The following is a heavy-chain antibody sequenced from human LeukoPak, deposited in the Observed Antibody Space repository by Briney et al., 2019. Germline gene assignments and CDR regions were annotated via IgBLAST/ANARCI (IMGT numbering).Heavy chain of an antibody. CDR2: IRYDGSNK. Sequence: GGSLSLTCAASGFTFSSYGMHWVRQAPGKGLEWVAFIRYDGSNKYYADSVKGRFTISRGNSKNTLYLQMNSLRAEDTAVHYCAKDQCRHFDYWGQGTLVTVSS. J-gene: IGHJ4*02. D-gene: IGHD5/OR15-5a*01. CDR1: GFTFSSYG. CDR3: AKDQCRHFDY. V-gene: IGHV3-30*02.